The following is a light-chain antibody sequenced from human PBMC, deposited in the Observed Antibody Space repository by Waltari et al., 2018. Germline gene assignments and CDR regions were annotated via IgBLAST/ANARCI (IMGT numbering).Light chain of an antibody. CDR1: NIGSER. J-gene: IGLJ1*01. CDR3: QLWDSNSDRPV. V-gene: IGLV3-21*04. CDR2: FEN. Sequence: VLTQPPSVSVAPGEAAKITCERDNIGSERVHWYQQKSGQAPVLVIYFENDRPPGTPERFSGSSSGNTATLTISRIEAGDEADYYCQLWDSNSDRPVLGTGTKVSV.